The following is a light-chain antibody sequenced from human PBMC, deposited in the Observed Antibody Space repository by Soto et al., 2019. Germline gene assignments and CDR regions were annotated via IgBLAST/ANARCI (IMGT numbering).Light chain of an antibody. Sequence: SALTQPRSVSGSPGQSVTISCTGTSSDVGVYNYVSWYQQHPGKAPQLVIYDVIKRPSGVPYRFSGSKSGNTASLTISGLQAEDEADYYCCSYAGSSLLVFGGGTKVTVL. V-gene: IGLV2-11*01. CDR2: DVI. CDR3: CSYAGSSLLV. J-gene: IGLJ3*02. CDR1: SSDVGVYNY.